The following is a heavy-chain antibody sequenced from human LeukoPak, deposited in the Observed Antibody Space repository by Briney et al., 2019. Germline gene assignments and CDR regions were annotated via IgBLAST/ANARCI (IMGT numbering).Heavy chain of an antibody. Sequence: PGGSLRLSCAASGFIFSTTWTHWVRQLPGQGLVWVARITSDGTSTSYAESVKGRFTISRDNAKNTLYLQMNSLKTEDTAVYYCTRHGDYNWNSPGDYYYYYKDVWGKGTTVTVSS. D-gene: IGHD1-1*01. CDR1: GFIFSTTW. J-gene: IGHJ6*03. CDR2: ITSDGTST. CDR3: TRHGDYNWNSPGDYYYYYKDV. V-gene: IGHV3-74*03.